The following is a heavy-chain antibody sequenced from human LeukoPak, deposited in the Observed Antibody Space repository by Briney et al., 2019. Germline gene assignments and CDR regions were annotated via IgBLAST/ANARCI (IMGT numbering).Heavy chain of an antibody. J-gene: IGHJ3*02. CDR3: ARDSVGGYSYGSDAFDI. D-gene: IGHD5-18*01. CDR1: GGSFSGYY. V-gene: IGHV4-34*01. Sequence: SETLSLTCAVYGGSFSGYYWSWIRQPPGKGLEWIGEINHSGSTNYNPSLKSRVTISVDTSKNQFSLKLSSVTAADTAVYYCARDSVGGYSYGSDAFDIWGQGTMVTVSS. CDR2: INHSGST.